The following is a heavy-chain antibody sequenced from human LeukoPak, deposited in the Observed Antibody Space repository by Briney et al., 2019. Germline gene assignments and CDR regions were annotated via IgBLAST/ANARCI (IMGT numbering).Heavy chain of an antibody. Sequence: GGSLRLSCAASGFTVSSIYMSWIRQAPGKGVEWVSLIYTGGTTYYADSVKGRFTISRDNSKNTVYLQINSLGAGETAVYDCARCRGDCPIDYWGQGTLVTVSS. CDR2: IYTGGTT. CDR1: GFTVSSIY. CDR3: ARCRGDCPIDY. V-gene: IGHV3-53*01. D-gene: IGHD2-21*02. J-gene: IGHJ4*02.